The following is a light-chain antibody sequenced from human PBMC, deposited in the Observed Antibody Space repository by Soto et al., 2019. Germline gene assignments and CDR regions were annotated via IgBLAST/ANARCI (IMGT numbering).Light chain of an antibody. J-gene: IGKJ2*03. V-gene: IGKV1-5*03. CDR3: QQYNSYPYS. CDR1: QTIFSW. CDR2: KAS. Sequence: IQMTQSPSTLSASVGDRVSITCRASQTIFSWLAWYRQKPGKAPNLLIYKASSLESGVPSRYSGSGSGTEFTLTISGLQPDDFAAYSCQQYNSYPYSFGQGTKLEIK.